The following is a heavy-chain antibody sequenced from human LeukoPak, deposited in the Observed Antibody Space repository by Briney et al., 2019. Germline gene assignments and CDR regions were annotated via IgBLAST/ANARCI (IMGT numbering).Heavy chain of an antibody. CDR2: ISAYNGNT. Sequence: ASVKVSCKASGYTFTSYGISWVRQAPGQGLEWMGWISAYNGNTNYAQKLQGRVTMTTDTSTSTAYTELRSLRSDDTAVYYCVRDMYYYGGWPHDYWGQGTLVTVSS. CDR1: GYTFTSYG. J-gene: IGHJ4*02. CDR3: VRDMYYYGGWPHDY. D-gene: IGHD3-10*01. V-gene: IGHV1-18*01.